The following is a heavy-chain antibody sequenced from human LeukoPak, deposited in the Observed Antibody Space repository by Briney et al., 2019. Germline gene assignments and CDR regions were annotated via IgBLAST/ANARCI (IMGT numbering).Heavy chain of an antibody. CDR2: IYSGGST. V-gene: IGHV3-66*01. CDR1: GFTVSSNY. Sequence: GGSLRLSCAASGFTVSSNYINWVRQAPGKGLVWVSVIYSGGSTYYADSVKGRFTISRDNSKNTLYLQMNGLRAEDTAVYYCARTEFEMATRYFDLWGRGTLVTVSS. CDR3: ARTEFEMATRYFDL. D-gene: IGHD5-24*01. J-gene: IGHJ2*01.